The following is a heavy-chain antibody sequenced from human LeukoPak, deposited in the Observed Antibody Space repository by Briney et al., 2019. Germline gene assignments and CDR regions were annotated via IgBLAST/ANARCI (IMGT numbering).Heavy chain of an antibody. CDR3: ARACGQWLRFGYFDY. V-gene: IGHV3-21*01. CDR1: GFTFSSYS. Sequence: GGSLILSCAASGFTFSSYSMNWVRQAPGKGLEWVSSISSSSSYIYYADSVKGRFTISRDNAKNSLYLQMNSLRAEDTAVYYCARACGQWLRFGYFDYWGQGTLVTVSS. CDR2: ISSSSSYI. J-gene: IGHJ4*02. D-gene: IGHD5-12*01.